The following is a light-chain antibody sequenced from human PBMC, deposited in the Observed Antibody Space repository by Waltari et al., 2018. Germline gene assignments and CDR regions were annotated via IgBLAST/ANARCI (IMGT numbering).Light chain of an antibody. Sequence: YVLTQTPSVSVAPGQTARITCGGNNIGSKRLHWYQQRPGQAPVLVVYDDTDRPSGIPDRFSGSNSGNAATLTVSRVEAGDEADYYCQVWDSFSALVVFGGGTQLIVL. CDR2: DDT. J-gene: IGLJ2*01. CDR1: NIGSKR. V-gene: IGLV3-21*02. CDR3: QVWDSFSALVV.